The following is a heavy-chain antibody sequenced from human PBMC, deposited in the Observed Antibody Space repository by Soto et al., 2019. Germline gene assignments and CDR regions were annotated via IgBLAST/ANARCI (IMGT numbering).Heavy chain of an antibody. D-gene: IGHD3-10*01. J-gene: IGHJ6*02. CDR1: GYTFTSYA. Sequence: GASVKVSCKASGYTFTSYAMHWVRQAPGQRLEWMGWINAGNGNTKYSQKFQGRVTITTDTSTSTAYMELSSLRSEDTAVYYCARVRFGELFDYGMDVWGQGTTVTVSS. CDR3: ARVRFGELFDYGMDV. V-gene: IGHV1-3*01. CDR2: INAGNGNT.